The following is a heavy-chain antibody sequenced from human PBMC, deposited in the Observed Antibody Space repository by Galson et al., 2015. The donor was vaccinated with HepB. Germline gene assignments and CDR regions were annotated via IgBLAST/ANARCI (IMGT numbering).Heavy chain of an antibody. CDR3: AREDVVVPAAMAPVGYYGMDV. CDR1: GFTFSSYA. Sequence: SLRLSCAASGFTFSSYAMHWVRQAPGKGLEWVAVISYDGSNKYYADSVKGRFTISRDNSKNTLYLQMNSLRAGDTAVYYCAREDVVVPAAMAPVGYYGMDVWGQGTTVTVSS. CDR2: ISYDGSNK. J-gene: IGHJ6*02. D-gene: IGHD2-2*01. V-gene: IGHV3-30-3*01.